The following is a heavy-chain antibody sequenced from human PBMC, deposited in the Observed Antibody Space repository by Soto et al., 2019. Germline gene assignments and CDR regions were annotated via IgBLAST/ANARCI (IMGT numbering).Heavy chain of an antibody. D-gene: IGHD3-3*01. Sequence: PWETLSLTCTVSGDSVSSDSFYWSWIRQPPGKALEWIGYISHTGTTSYNPSLQSRVTMSIHTSKNQFSLNLSSVTAADTAIYYCAREGGVLRMSNWLDPWGQGTLVTVSS. CDR1: GDSVSSDSFY. CDR2: ISHTGTT. V-gene: IGHV4-61*01. CDR3: AREGGVLRMSNWLDP. J-gene: IGHJ5*02.